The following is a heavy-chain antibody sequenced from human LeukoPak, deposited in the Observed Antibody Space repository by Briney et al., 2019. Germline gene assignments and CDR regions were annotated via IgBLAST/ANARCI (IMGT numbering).Heavy chain of an antibody. CDR2: IYNSGRT. V-gene: IGHV4-59*08. CDR3: ASYGWGTYPRFDH. CDR1: LGSLSGYK. Sequence: PSETLSLTCTVSLGSLSGYKWSCIRQSPGKGLEWSGYIYNSGRTNYSPSLKSRVTISLDKLKSQSTLPLSSVTDGGTAVCYCASYGWGTYPRFDHWGQGTLVTVCS. D-gene: IGHD3-10*01. J-gene: IGHJ4*02.